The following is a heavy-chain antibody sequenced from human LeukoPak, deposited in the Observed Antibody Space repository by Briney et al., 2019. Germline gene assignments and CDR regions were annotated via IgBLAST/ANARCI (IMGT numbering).Heavy chain of an antibody. J-gene: IGHJ3*02. Sequence: PGGSLRLSCAASGFTVRSNYITWVRQAPGKGLEWVSGISWNSGSIGYADSVKGRFTISRDNAKNSLYLQMNSLRAEDTALYYCAKDPGGLDSSGYYYRDDAFDIWGQGTMVTVSS. CDR1: GFTVRSNY. D-gene: IGHD3-22*01. CDR2: ISWNSGSI. V-gene: IGHV3-9*01. CDR3: AKDPGGLDSSGYYYRDDAFDI.